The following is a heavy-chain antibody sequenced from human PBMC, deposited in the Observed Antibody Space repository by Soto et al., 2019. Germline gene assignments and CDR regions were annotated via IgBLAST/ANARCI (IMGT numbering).Heavy chain of an antibody. J-gene: IGHJ6*02. V-gene: IGHV4-61*01. Sequence: SETLSLTCTVPGGSVSSGSYYWSWIRQPPGKGLEWIGYIYYSGSTNYNPSLKSRVTISVDTSKNQFSLKLSSVTAADTAVYYCARGAVNYGMDVWGQGTTVTVSS. D-gene: IGHD6-19*01. CDR3: ARGAVNYGMDV. CDR1: GGSVSSGSYY. CDR2: IYYSGST.